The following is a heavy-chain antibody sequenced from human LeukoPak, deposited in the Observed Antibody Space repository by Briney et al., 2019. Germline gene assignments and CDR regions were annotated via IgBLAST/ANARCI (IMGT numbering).Heavy chain of an antibody. J-gene: IGHJ4*02. CDR3: ARGYYDILTGQAPFDY. Sequence: SETLSLTCTVSGGSISSSSYYWGWIRQPPGKGLEWIGSIYYSGSTYYNPSLKSRVTISVDTSKNQFSLKLSSVTAADTAVYYCARGYYDILTGQAPFDYWGQGTLVTVSS. CDR1: GGSISSSSYY. CDR2: IYYSGST. D-gene: IGHD3-9*01. V-gene: IGHV4-39*07.